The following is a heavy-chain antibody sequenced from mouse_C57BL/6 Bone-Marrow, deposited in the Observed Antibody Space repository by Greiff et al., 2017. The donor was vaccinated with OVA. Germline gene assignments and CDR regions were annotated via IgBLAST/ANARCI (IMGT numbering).Heavy chain of an antibody. D-gene: IGHD3-2*02. J-gene: IGHJ4*01. Sequence: QVQLQQPGTELVKPGASVKLSCKASGYTFTSYWMHWVKQRPGQGLEWIGNINPSNGGTNYNEKFKSKATLTVDKSSSTAYMQLSSLTSEDSTVYYCAREEVDSSGAVDYWGQGTSVTVSS. CDR1: GYTFTSYW. V-gene: IGHV1-53*01. CDR2: INPSNGGT. CDR3: AREEVDSSGAVDY.